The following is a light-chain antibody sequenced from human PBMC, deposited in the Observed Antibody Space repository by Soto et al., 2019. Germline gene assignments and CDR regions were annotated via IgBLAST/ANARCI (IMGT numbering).Light chain of an antibody. Sequence: EIVMTQSPATLSVSPGERATLSCRASQSVSSNLAWYQQKPGQAPRLLIYGASTRATGIPARFSGSGSGTEFTLTISSLQSEDFATYYCQQYNVYSWTFGQGTKVDIK. CDR3: QQYNVYSWT. J-gene: IGKJ1*01. CDR1: QSVSSN. V-gene: IGKV3-15*01. CDR2: GAS.